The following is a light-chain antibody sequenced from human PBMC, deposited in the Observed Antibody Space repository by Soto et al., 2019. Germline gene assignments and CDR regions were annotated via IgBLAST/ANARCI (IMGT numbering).Light chain of an antibody. CDR2: RNN. V-gene: IGLV1-47*01. Sequence: QSVLTQPPSASGTPGQRVTISCSGSSSNIGSNYVYWYHQLPGTAPKLVIYRNNQRPSGVPDRISGSKSGTSASLAISGLRSEDEADYYCQSYDNSLSGSGVFGGGTKVTVL. CDR3: QSYDNSLSGSGV. CDR1: SSNIGSNY. J-gene: IGLJ3*02.